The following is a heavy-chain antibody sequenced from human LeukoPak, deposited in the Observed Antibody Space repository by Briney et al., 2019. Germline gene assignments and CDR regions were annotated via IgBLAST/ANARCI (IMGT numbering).Heavy chain of an antibody. Sequence: GGSLRLSCAASGFTFSSYAMSWVRQAPGKGLEWVSAISGSGGSTYYADSVKGRFTISRDNAKNSLYLQMNSLRAEDTAVYYCARGMTTVTTWAFDIWGQGTMVTVSS. V-gene: IGHV3-23*01. D-gene: IGHD4-17*01. J-gene: IGHJ3*02. CDR1: GFTFSSYA. CDR3: ARGMTTVTTWAFDI. CDR2: ISGSGGST.